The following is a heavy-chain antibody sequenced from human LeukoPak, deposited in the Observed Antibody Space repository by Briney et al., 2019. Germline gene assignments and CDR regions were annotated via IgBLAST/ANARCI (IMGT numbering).Heavy chain of an antibody. CDR1: GFTFSRHA. CDR3: AKETGGDDSAYFDH. Sequence: GGSLRPSCGASGFTFSRHAMSWVRQAPGKGLEWVSVITSSGRTAYYGDSVKGRFTMSRDNSKNTLYLQMNSLRPEDTAVYYCAKETGGDDSAYFDHWGQGTLVTVSS. D-gene: IGHD2-21*02. CDR2: ITSSGRTA. J-gene: IGHJ4*02. V-gene: IGHV3-23*01.